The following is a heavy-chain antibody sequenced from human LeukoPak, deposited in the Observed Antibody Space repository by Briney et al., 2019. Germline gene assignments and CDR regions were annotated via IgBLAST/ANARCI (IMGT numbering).Heavy chain of an antibody. V-gene: IGHV3-21*01. J-gene: IGHJ4*02. Sequence: GGSLRLSCAASGFTFSSYSMNWVRQAPGEGLEWVSSISSSSSYIYYADSVKGRFTISRDNAKNSLYLQMNSLRAEDTAVYYCARDPGYCSGGSCPFDYRGQGTLVTVSS. CDR3: ARDPGYCSGGSCPFDY. CDR2: ISSSSSYI. CDR1: GFTFSSYS. D-gene: IGHD2-15*01.